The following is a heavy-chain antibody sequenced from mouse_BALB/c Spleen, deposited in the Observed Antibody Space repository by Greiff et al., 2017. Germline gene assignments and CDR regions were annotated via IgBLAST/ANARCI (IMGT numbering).Heavy chain of an antibody. CDR3: ARGGGREFAY. Sequence: EVKLVESGGGLVKPGGSLKLSCAASGFTFSSYAMSWVRQSPEKRLEWVAEISSGGSYTYYPDTVTGRFTISRDNAKNTLYLEMSSLRSEDTAMYYCARGGGREFAYWGQGTLVTVSA. CDR1: GFTFSSYA. V-gene: IGHV5-9-4*01. D-gene: IGHD3-3*01. CDR2: ISSGGSYT. J-gene: IGHJ3*01.